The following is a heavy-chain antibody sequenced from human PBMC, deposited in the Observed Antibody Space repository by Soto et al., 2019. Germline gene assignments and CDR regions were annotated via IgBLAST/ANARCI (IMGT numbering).Heavy chain of an antibody. J-gene: IGHJ1*01. D-gene: IGHD2-2*01. V-gene: IGHV3-7*01. CDR3: ASDIVLVPFVLPADYFHH. CDR1: GFTFSNYW. CDR2: IKQDGSEK. Sequence: PGGSLRLSCAASGFTFSNYWMSWVRQAPGKGLEWVANIKQDGSEKYYVDSVKGRFTISRDNAKNSLYLQMNSLRAEDTAVYYCASDIVLVPFVLPADYFHHWGQRT.